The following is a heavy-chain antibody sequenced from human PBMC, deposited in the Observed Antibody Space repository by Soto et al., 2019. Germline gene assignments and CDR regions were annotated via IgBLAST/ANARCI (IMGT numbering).Heavy chain of an antibody. V-gene: IGHV1-3*01. Sequence: ASVKVSFKASGYTFTSYAMHWVRQAPGQRLEWMGWINAGNGNTKYSQKFQGRVTITRDTSASTAYMELSSLRSEDTAVYYCARSIVVVTALYYWGQGTLVTVSS. D-gene: IGHD2-21*02. J-gene: IGHJ4*02. CDR1: GYTFTSYA. CDR3: ARSIVVVTALYY. CDR2: INAGNGNT.